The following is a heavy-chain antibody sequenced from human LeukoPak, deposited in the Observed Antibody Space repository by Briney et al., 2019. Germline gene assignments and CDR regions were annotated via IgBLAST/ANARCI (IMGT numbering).Heavy chain of an antibody. CDR3: ARPYYYDSSGYFGGGTDY. J-gene: IGHJ4*02. D-gene: IGHD3-22*01. CDR2: IYPGDSDT. CDR1: GYSFTSYW. Sequence: GESLKISCKGSGYSFTSYWIGWVRQMPGKGLEWMGIIYPGDSDTRYSPSFQGQVTISADKSISTAYLQWSSLKASDTVMYYCARPYYYDSSGYFGGGTDYWGQGTLVTVSS. V-gene: IGHV5-51*01.